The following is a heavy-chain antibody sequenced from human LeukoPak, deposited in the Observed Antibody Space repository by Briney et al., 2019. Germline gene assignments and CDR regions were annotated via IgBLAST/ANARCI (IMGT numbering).Heavy chain of an antibody. Sequence: ASVKVSCKASGYTLTGYYMHWVRQAPGQGLEWMGWINPNSGGTNYAQKFQGRVTMTRDTSISTAYMELSRLRSDDTAVYYCARVPSIAAVPFDYWGQGTLVTVSS. CDR3: ARVPSIAAVPFDY. J-gene: IGHJ4*02. CDR1: GYTLTGYY. D-gene: IGHD6-13*01. V-gene: IGHV1-2*02. CDR2: INPNSGGT.